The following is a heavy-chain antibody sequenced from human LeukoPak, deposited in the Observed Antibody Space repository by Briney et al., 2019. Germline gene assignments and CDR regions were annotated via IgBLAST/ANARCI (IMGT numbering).Heavy chain of an antibody. CDR3: ARELGIKGAFDI. Sequence: SSETLSLTCAVYGGSFSDYYWTWIRQPPGKGLEWIGEINRIGSTNYNPSLKSRVTISVDTSKNQFSLKLSPVTAADTAVYYCARELGIKGAFDIWGQGTMVSVSS. CDR1: GGSFSDYY. D-gene: IGHD7-27*01. V-gene: IGHV4-34*01. J-gene: IGHJ3*02. CDR2: INRIGST.